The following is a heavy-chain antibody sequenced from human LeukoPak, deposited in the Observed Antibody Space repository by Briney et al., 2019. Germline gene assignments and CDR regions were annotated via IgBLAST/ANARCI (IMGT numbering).Heavy chain of an antibody. CDR2: TSYDGSNK. Sequence: PGGSLRLSCAASGFTVSSYGMHWVRPAPGKGLERVAVTSYDGSNKYYADSVKGRFTISRDNSTNTLYLQMNSLRAEDTAVYYCAKEWVRGVIFDAFDIWGQGTMVTVSS. J-gene: IGHJ3*02. CDR3: AKEWVRGVIFDAFDI. D-gene: IGHD3-10*01. V-gene: IGHV3-30*18. CDR1: GFTVSSYG.